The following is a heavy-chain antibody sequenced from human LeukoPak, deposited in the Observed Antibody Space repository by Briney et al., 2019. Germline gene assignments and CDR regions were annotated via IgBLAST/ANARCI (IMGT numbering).Heavy chain of an antibody. CDR2: IKRDGSQK. CDR3: ARLSSSWYFDY. CDR1: GFSFSSNW. Sequence: QTGGSLRLSCAAPGFSFSSNWMGWVRQAPGKGLEWVAHIKRDGSQKYYLDSVKGRFTISRDNSKNTLYLQMNSLRAEDTAVYYCARLSSSWYFDYWGQGTLVTVSS. V-gene: IGHV3-7*01. J-gene: IGHJ4*02. D-gene: IGHD6-13*01.